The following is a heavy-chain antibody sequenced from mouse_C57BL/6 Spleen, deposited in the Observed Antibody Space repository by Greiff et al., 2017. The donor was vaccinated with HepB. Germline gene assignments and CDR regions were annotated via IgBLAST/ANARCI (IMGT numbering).Heavy chain of an antibody. CDR2: IDPNSGGT. V-gene: IGHV1-72*01. J-gene: IGHJ4*01. D-gene: IGHD1-1*01. CDR3: ARNYGSKDYAMDY. CDR1: GYTFTSYW. Sequence: VQLQQSGAELVKPGASVKLSCKASGYTFTSYWMHWVKQRPGRGLEWIGRIDPNSGGTKYNEKFKSKATLTIDKPSSTAYMQLSSLTSEDSAVYYCARNYGSKDYAMDYWGQGTSVTVSS.